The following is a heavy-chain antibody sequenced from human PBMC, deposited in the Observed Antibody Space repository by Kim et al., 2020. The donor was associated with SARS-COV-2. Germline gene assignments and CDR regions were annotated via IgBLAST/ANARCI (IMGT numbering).Heavy chain of an antibody. J-gene: IGHJ6*02. D-gene: IGHD3-16*02. Sequence: ADSVVGRFTLSRDNSKNTLYLQMNILRAEDTAVYYCAKDSLDYYYGMDVWGQGTTVTVSS. CDR3: AKDSLDYYYGMDV. V-gene: IGHV3-30*02.